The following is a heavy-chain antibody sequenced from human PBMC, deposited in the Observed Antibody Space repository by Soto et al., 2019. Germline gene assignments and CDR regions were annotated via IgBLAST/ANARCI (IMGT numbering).Heavy chain of an antibody. D-gene: IGHD6-19*01. J-gene: IGHJ4*02. Sequence: ASETLSLTCAVSGYSISSSNWWGWIRQPPGKGLEWIGYIYYSGSTYYNPSLKSRVTMSVDTSKNQFSLKLSSVTAVDTAVYYCAILSGWYSYWGQGTLVTVSS. CDR3: AILSGWYSY. CDR2: IYYSGST. V-gene: IGHV4-28*01. CDR1: GYSISSSNW.